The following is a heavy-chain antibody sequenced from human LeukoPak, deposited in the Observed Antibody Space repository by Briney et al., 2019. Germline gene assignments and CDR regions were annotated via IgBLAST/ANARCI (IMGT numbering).Heavy chain of an antibody. J-gene: IGHJ4*02. CDR1: GFTFSRYG. D-gene: IGHD3-22*01. CDR3: AREVGETYYYDSNGYYYDY. CDR2: IWYDESNS. Sequence: PGGSLRLSCAASGFTFSRYGMHWVRQAPGKGLEWVAVIWYDESNSYYADSVKGRFTISRDNSKKTLYLQMNSLRAEDTAVYYCAREVGETYYYDSNGYYYDYWGQGTLVTVSS. V-gene: IGHV3-33*01.